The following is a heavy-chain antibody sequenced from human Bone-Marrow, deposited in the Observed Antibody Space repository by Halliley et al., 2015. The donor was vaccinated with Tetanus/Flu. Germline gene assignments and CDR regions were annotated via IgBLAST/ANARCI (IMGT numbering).Heavy chain of an antibody. CDR1: GFTFSDYS. CDR2: ISSGSRSF. CDR3: AREWEKQPIRN. J-gene: IGHJ4*02. Sequence: SLRLSCAASGFTFSDYSMNWVRQAPGKGLEWVSGISSGSRSFYYANSVKGRFSIFSDNAKNSLYLQRNSLRVEDTAVYYGAREWEKQPIRNWGQGTLVTVSS. V-gene: IGHV3-21*01. D-gene: IGHD1-26*01.